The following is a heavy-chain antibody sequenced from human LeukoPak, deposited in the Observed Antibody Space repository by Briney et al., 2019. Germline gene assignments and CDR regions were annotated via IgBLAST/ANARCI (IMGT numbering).Heavy chain of an antibody. D-gene: IGHD2-2*01. V-gene: IGHV4-59*12. CDR3: ARDPSVVVPAASSRGVAGTALGY. Sequence: SETLSLTCTVSGGSISSYYWSWIRQPPGKGLEWIGYIYYSGSTNYNPSLRSRVTISVDTSKDQFSLKLSSVTAADTAVYYCARDPSVVVPAASSRGVAGTALGYWGQGTLVTVSS. CDR1: GGSISSYY. CDR2: IYYSGST. J-gene: IGHJ4*02.